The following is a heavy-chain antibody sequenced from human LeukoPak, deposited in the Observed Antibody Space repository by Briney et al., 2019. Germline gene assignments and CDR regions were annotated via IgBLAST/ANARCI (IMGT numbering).Heavy chain of an antibody. V-gene: IGHV3-30*18. CDR1: GFTFSSYG. Sequence: GGSLRLSCAASGFTFSSYGMHWVRQAPGKGLEWVAVISYDGSNKYYADSVKGRFTISRDNSKNTLYLQMNSLRAEDTAVYYCAKDRGAEPLSAISYSSGWSHLDYWGQGTLVTVSS. CDR2: ISYDGSNK. J-gene: IGHJ4*02. D-gene: IGHD6-19*01. CDR3: AKDRGAEPLSAISYSSGWSHLDY.